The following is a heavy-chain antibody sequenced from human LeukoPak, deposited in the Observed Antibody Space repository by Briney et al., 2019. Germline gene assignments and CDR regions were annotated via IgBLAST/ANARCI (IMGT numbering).Heavy chain of an antibody. D-gene: IGHD5-24*01. CDR3: ARRWLQFGVIDY. CDR2: IYYSGST. Sequence: SETLSLTCTVSGGSISSYYWSWIRQPPGKGLEWIGYIYYSGSTNYNPSLKSRVTISVDTSKNQFSLKLSSVTAADTAVYYCARRWLQFGVIDYWGQGTLVTASS. J-gene: IGHJ4*02. V-gene: IGHV4-59*08. CDR1: GGSISSYY.